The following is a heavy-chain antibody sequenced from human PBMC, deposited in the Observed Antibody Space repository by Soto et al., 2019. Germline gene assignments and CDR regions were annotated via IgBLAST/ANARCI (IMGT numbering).Heavy chain of an antibody. CDR1: GFPISTNW. CDR3: ARDIDSSG. J-gene: IGHJ4*02. D-gene: IGHD3-22*01. Sequence: EVQLVESGGGLVQPGGSLRLSCAASGFPISTNWMHWVRQAPGKGLVWVSRINSDGTSTNYADSVKGRFTISRDNAKNTLYLQMNSLRGEDTAMYYCARDIDSSGWGQGTLVTVSS. V-gene: IGHV3-74*01. CDR2: INSDGTST.